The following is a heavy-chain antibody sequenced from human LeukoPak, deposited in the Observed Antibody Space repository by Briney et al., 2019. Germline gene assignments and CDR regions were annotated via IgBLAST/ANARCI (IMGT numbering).Heavy chain of an antibody. Sequence: GGSLRLSCAASGFSFSSYSMDWVRQAPGMGLEWVSSITGSSCYISYAESVKGRFTISRDNAENSLFLQMNSLRPENTAVYFCARDRLEGGETFDSWGQGTLVTVSS. CDR1: GFSFSSYS. D-gene: IGHD1-1*01. J-gene: IGHJ4*02. CDR3: ARDRLEGGETFDS. CDR2: ITGSSCYI. V-gene: IGHV3-21*01.